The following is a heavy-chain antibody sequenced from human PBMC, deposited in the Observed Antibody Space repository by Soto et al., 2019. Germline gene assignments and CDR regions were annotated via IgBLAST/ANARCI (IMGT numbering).Heavy chain of an antibody. CDR1: GFTFSDYW. J-gene: IGHJ4*02. V-gene: IGHV3-74*01. Sequence: EVQLVESGGGLVQPGGSLRLSCAASGFTFSDYWMHWVRQAPGKGLVWVSRIKGDGSSPSNAESVEGRFTISRDNAKNTLYLQMNSLRAEDTAVYYCARGWRGLYGQDYWGQGTLVTVSS. D-gene: IGHD3-3*01. CDR3: ARGWRGLYGQDY. CDR2: IKGDGSSP.